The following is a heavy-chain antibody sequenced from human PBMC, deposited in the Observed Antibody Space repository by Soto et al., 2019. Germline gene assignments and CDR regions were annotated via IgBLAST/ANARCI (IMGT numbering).Heavy chain of an antibody. J-gene: IGHJ6*02. CDR3: TRGISSSFEFYYYYGIDI. V-gene: IGHV4-34*01. CDR2: LNHSGST. CDR1: YGSCSGSH. D-gene: IGHD6-6*01. Sequence: PSETLSLTCAVYYGSCSGSHWSWIRRPPGKGVEWIGELNHSGSTYYHPSLKRRVIISLDTSKNQFSLILTCGGAAETFVYSSTRGISSSFEFYYYYGIDIWGQGTGVTVS.